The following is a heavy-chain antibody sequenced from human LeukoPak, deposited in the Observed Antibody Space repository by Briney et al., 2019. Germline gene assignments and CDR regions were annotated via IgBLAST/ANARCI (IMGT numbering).Heavy chain of an antibody. CDR1: GFMFSSYS. Sequence: PGGSLRLSCAASGFMFSSYSMNWVRQAPGKGLEWVSSISSGSSYIYYADSVEGRFTISRDNAKNSLYLQMNSLRVEDTAVYYCARVRVGATTSDAFDIWGQGTMITVSS. J-gene: IGHJ3*02. CDR2: ISSGSSYI. V-gene: IGHV3-21*01. CDR3: ARVRVGATTSDAFDI. D-gene: IGHD1-26*01.